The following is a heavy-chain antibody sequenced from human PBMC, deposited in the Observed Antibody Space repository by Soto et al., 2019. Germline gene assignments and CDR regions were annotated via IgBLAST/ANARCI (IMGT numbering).Heavy chain of an antibody. D-gene: IGHD3-22*01. V-gene: IGHV1-58*01. CDR1: GATFTSST. CDR2: ILVGSGQT. CDR3: AARSSGYYRVFDY. J-gene: IGHJ4*02. Sequence: ASVKVSCKASGATFTSSTVNWFRQARGHPPAWLGWILVGSGQTNSAQKFQGRGAITRDMSTYTAYLELNSLRSDDSAVYYCAARSSGYYRVFDYWGQGTPVTVSS.